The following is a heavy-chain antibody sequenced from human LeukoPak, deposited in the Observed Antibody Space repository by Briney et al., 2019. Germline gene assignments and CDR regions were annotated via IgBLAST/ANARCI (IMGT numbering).Heavy chain of an antibody. D-gene: IGHD3-22*01. CDR3: ARDAFYDSSGSGFDY. CDR1: GFTFSDYY. J-gene: IGHJ4*02. V-gene: IGHV3-11*01. Sequence: GGSLRLSCAASGFTFSDYYMSWIRQAPGKGLEWVSYISGSGSTIYYADSVKGRFTISRDNAKNSLYLQMNSLRAEDTAVYYCARDAFYDSSGSGFDYWGQGTLVTVSS. CDR2: ISGSGSTI.